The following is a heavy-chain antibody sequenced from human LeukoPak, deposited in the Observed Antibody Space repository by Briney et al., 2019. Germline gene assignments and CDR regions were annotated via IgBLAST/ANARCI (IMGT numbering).Heavy chain of an antibody. D-gene: IGHD3-22*01. CDR3: ATLGHYYDSSGYY. CDR1: GFTFSSYS. CDR2: ISSSSSYI. V-gene: IGHV3-21*01. J-gene: IGHJ4*02. Sequence: GGSLRLSCAASGFTFSSYSMNWVRQAPGKGLEWVSSISSSSSYIYYADSVKGRFTISRDNAKNSLYLRMNSLRAEDTAVYYCATLGHYYDSSGYYWGQGTLVTVSS.